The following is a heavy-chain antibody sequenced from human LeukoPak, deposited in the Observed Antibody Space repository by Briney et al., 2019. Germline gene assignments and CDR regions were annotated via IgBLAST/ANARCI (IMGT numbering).Heavy chain of an antibody. Sequence: GRSLRLSCAASGFTFSSYAMHWVRQAPGKGLEWVAVISYDGSNKYYADSVKGRFTISRDNSKNTLCLQMNSLRAEDTAVYYCAKPRAALSNYYYYMDVWGKGTTVTVSS. J-gene: IGHJ6*03. CDR2: ISYDGSNK. D-gene: IGHD6-6*01. V-gene: IGHV3-30-3*02. CDR1: GFTFSSYA. CDR3: AKPRAALSNYYYYMDV.